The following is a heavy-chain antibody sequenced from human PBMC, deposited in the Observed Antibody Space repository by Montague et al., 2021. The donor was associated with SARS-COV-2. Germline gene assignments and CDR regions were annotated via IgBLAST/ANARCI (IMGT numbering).Heavy chain of an antibody. D-gene: IGHD6-6*01. J-gene: IGHJ4*02. CDR2: ISWNSGNI. V-gene: IGHV3-9*01. CDR1: GLTFDDYA. CDR3: AKENFPGIAARPTYFDY. Sequence: SLRLSCAASGLTFDDYAMHWVRQAPGKGLEWVSGISWNSGNIGYADSVKGRFTISRDNAKNSLYLQMNSLRAEDTALYYCAKENFPGIAARPTYFDYWGQGTLVTVSS.